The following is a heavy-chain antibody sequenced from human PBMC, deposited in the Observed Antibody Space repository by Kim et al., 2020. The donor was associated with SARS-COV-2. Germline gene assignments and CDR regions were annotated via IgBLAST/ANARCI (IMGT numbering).Heavy chain of an antibody. J-gene: IGHJ6*02. CDR3: ARDSYCSSTSCYLDYYGMDV. CDR2: ISYDGSNK. CDR1: GFTFSSYA. Sequence: GGSLRLSCAASGFTFSSYAMHWVRQAPGKGLEWVAVISYDGSNKYYADSVKGRFTISRDNSKNTLYLQMNSLRAEDTAVYYCARDSYCSSTSCYLDYYGMDVWGRGTTVTVS. V-gene: IGHV3-30-3*01. D-gene: IGHD2-2*01.